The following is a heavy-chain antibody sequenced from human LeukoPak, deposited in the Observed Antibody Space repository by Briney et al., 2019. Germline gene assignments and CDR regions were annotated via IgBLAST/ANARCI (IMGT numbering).Heavy chain of an antibody. CDR3: ARSYYYGSGSYGAFDI. D-gene: IGHD3-10*01. CDR1: GYTFTGYY. J-gene: IGHJ3*02. V-gene: IGHV1-2*04. CDR2: INPNSGGT. Sequence: ASVKVSCKASGYTFTGYYMHWVRQAPGQGLEWMGWINPNSGGTNYTQKFQGWVTMTRDTSISTAYMELSRLRSDDTTVYYCARSYYYGSGSYGAFDIWGQGTMVTVSS.